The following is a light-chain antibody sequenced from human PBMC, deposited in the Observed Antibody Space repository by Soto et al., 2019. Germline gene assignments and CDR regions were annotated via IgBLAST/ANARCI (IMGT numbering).Light chain of an antibody. CDR1: SSDVGGHNY. Sequence: QSALTQPASVSGSPGQSIAISCTGTSSDVGGHNYVSWYQQHPGKAPKLMLYEVSNRPSGVSYRFSGSKSGNTASLTISGLQAEDEADYYCSSYTSSSTLVVFGGGTKLTVL. V-gene: IGLV2-14*01. CDR2: EVS. J-gene: IGLJ2*01. CDR3: SSYTSSSTLVV.